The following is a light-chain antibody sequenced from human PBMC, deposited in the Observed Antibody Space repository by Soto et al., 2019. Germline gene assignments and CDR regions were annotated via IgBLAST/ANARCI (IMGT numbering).Light chain of an antibody. Sequence: DIQMTQSPSTLSASVGDGVTITCRASQSIGSWLAWYQQKPGKAPKLLIYKATNLQIWFPSRFSGSGSGTDFSLTISSLQPVDSATYFCQQYNDFQYTFGPGTKLEI. J-gene: IGKJ2*01. CDR2: KAT. CDR1: QSIGSW. V-gene: IGKV1-5*03. CDR3: QQYNDFQYT.